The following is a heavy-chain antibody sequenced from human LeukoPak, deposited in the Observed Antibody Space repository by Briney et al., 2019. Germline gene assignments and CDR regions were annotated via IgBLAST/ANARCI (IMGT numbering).Heavy chain of an antibody. CDR1: GFTFSTYN. CDR3: ARVTARPAQDDFFDY. D-gene: IGHD5-24*01. Sequence: GGSLRLSCTASGFTFSTYNMNWVRQTPGKGLEWIAYISKGTSTIYYADSVKGRFTISRDNAENSLYLQMNSLRVEDTALYYCARVTARPAQDDFFDYWGQGSLVTVSS. J-gene: IGHJ4*02. V-gene: IGHV3-48*01. CDR2: ISKGTSTI.